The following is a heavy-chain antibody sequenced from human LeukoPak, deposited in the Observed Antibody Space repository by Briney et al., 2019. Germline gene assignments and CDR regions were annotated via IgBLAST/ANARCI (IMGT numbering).Heavy chain of an antibody. D-gene: IGHD3-22*01. V-gene: IGHV1-69*04. Sequence: SVKVSCKASGGTFSSYAISWVRQAPGQGLEWMGRIIPILGIANYAQKFQGRVTITADKSTSTAYMELSSLRSEDTAVYYCAREIASGYTPALDYWGQGTLVTVSS. CDR1: GGTFSSYA. CDR2: IIPILGIA. CDR3: AREIASGYTPALDY. J-gene: IGHJ4*02.